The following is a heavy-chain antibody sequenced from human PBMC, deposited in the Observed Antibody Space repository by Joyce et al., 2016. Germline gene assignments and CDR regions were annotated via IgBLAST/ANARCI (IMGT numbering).Heavy chain of an antibody. CDR1: GYTFTNFG. CDR3: AGNKYGTGDFDF. CDR2: MTPNSGNT. V-gene: IGHV1-8*01. Sequence: QVQLVQSGAEVKKPGASVKVSCKASGYTFTNFGINWVRQAPGQGLEWLGWMTPNSGNTGYAQTFQGRVTMTRDTSISTAYMELSSLRSEDTAVYFCAGNKYGTGDFDFWGQGTPVTVSS. D-gene: IGHD7-27*01. J-gene: IGHJ4*02.